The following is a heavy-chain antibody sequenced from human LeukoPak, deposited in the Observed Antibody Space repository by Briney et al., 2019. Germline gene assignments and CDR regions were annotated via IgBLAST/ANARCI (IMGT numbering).Heavy chain of an antibody. V-gene: IGHV1-2*02. J-gene: IGHJ4*03. D-gene: IGHD5-18*01. Sequence: ASVSVACKASGYTFTGYYRHWVRQAPGQGLEWMGWINPNSGGTNYAQKFQGRVTMTRDTSISTAYMELSRLRSDDTAVYYCARRKETAMVIPFDYWGAGKPVTVSS. CDR2: INPNSGGT. CDR3: ARRKETAMVIPFDY. CDR1: GYTFTGYY.